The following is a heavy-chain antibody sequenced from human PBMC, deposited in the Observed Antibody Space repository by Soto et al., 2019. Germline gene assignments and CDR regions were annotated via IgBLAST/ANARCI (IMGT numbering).Heavy chain of an antibody. D-gene: IGHD6-6*01. Sequence: PSETLSLTCTVSGDSINSDYWSWIRQPPGKGLEWIGEISPRGTTNYSPSLKSRVSISVDTSKNQFSLDLTSLTAADTAVYYCARAPKVSGSAQTRPDFWGQGSLVTVS. V-gene: IGHV4-34*01. CDR1: GDSINSDY. CDR3: ARAPKVSGSAQTRPDF. J-gene: IGHJ4*02. CDR2: ISPRGTT.